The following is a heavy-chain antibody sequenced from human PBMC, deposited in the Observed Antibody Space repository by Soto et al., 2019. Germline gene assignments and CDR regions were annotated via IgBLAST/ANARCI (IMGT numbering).Heavy chain of an antibody. Sequence: QVQLVQSGAEVKKPGASVKVSCKASGYTFTSYDMNWVRQATGQGLEWMGWMNPNSGNTGYAQKFQGRVTMTRNTSISTAYMELSSLRSEDTAVYYCARVETYYYYYYYMDVWGKGTTVTVSS. D-gene: IGHD2-21*02. CDR2: MNPNSGNT. CDR3: ARVETYYYYYYYMDV. CDR1: GYTFTSYD. V-gene: IGHV1-8*01. J-gene: IGHJ6*03.